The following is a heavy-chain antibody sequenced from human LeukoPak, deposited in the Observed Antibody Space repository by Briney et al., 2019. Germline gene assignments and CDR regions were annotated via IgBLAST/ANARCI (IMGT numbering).Heavy chain of an antibody. V-gene: IGHV3-74*01. J-gene: IGHJ4*02. CDR2: INGDGSST. D-gene: IGHD3-9*01. Sequence: GGSLRLSCEASGFTFSGYWMYWVRQAPGKGLVWVSRINGDGSSTIYADSVKGSFTISRDNAKNTLYLQMNSLRAEDTAVYYCARIDSRDYFDYWGQGTLVTVSS. CDR1: GFTFSGYW. CDR3: ARIDSRDYFDY.